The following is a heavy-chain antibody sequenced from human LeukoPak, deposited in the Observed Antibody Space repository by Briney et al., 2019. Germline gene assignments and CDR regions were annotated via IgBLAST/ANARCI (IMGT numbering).Heavy chain of an antibody. J-gene: IGHJ4*02. CDR3: ASRTPYYYDSSGPTFDY. Sequence: TLFLTCTVSGGSISSGGYYWSWIRQHPGKGLEWIGYIYYSGSTYYNPSLKSRVIISVDTSKNQFSLKLSSVTAADTAVYYCASRTPYYYDSSGPTFDYWGQGTLVTVSS. CDR2: IYYSGST. CDR1: GGSISSGGYY. V-gene: IGHV4-31*03. D-gene: IGHD3-22*01.